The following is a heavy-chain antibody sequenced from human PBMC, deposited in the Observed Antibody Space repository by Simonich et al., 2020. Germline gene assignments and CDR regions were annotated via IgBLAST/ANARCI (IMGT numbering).Heavy chain of an antibody. CDR2: IYHRGST. J-gene: IGHJ6*02. Sequence: QVQLQESGPGLVKPSETLSLTCAVSGYSISSGYYWGWIRQPPGKGLEWIGSIYHRGSTYYNPSLKSRDTISVDTSKNQFSRKLSSVTAADTAVYYCARVGYSNYYYYGMDVWGQGTTVTVSS. CDR1: GYSISSGYY. CDR3: ARVGYSNYYYYGMDV. D-gene: IGHD6-13*01. V-gene: IGHV4-38-2*01.